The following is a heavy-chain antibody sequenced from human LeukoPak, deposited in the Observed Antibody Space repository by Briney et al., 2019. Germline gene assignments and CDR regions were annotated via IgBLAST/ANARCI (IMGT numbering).Heavy chain of an antibody. CDR1: GYTFTNYA. Sequence: ASVKVSCKASGYTFTNYAMHWVRQAPGQRLEWMGWINAGNDNTKYSQEFQGRVTITRDTSASTAYMELSSLRSEDMAVYYCARSYVYTTSWTVFDYWGQGTLVTVSS. V-gene: IGHV1-3*03. D-gene: IGHD2-2*01. J-gene: IGHJ4*02. CDR2: INAGNDNT. CDR3: ARSYVYTTSWTVFDY.